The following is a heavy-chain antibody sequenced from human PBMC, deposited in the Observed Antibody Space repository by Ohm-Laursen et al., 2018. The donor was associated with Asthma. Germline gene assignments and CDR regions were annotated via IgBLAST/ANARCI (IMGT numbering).Heavy chain of an antibody. CDR1: GFTFSDSY. V-gene: IGHV3-11*06. CDR2: IGPSSRDI. CDR3: ARDPGYSSSSNYYYGMDV. D-gene: IGHD6-6*01. Sequence: SLRLSCAASGFTFSDSYMSWIRLAPGKGLESISYIGPSSRDIMYVDSVKGRFSISRDNARNSLYLQMNSLRAEDTAVYYCARDPGYSSSSNYYYGMDVWGQGTTVTVSS. J-gene: IGHJ6*02.